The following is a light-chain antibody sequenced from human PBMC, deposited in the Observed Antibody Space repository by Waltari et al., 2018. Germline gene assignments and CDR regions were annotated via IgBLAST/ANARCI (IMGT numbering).Light chain of an antibody. CDR3: KSYTSSNTYV. CDR1: SSYVGATEY. V-gene: IGLV2-14*01. CDR2: DIN. Sequence: QSALPQPASVSGSPGQSITISCTGTSSYVGATEYVSWYQQAPGKAPKLMIYDINKRPSGVSNLFSGSKSGNTASLTISGLQAEDEADYYCKSYTSSNTYVFGTGTTVTVL. J-gene: IGLJ1*01.